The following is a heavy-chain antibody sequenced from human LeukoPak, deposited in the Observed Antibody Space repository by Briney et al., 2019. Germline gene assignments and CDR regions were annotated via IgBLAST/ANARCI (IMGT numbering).Heavy chain of an antibody. V-gene: IGHV3-23*01. CDR2: ISGSGDAT. CDR3: AKCSGGSCYASGAFDY. Sequence: GGSLRVSCAASGFTFSNYAMSWVRQAPGKGLKWVSGISGSGDATWYADSVKGRFTISRDNSKNTVNLQMNSLRPEDTAVYYCAKCSGGSCYASGAFDYWGQGTLVTVSS. CDR1: GFTFSNYA. D-gene: IGHD2-15*01. J-gene: IGHJ4*02.